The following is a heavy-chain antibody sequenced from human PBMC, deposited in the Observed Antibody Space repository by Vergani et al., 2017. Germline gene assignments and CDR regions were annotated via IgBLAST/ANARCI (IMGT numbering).Heavy chain of an antibody. CDR3: AKAVNIGYSYGYDYYHYGMDV. J-gene: IGHJ6*02. D-gene: IGHD5-18*01. CDR2: ISGSGRST. CDR1: GFTFSSYA. Sequence: EVQLVESGGGLVKPGGSLRLSCAASGFTFSSYAMSWVRQAPGKGLEWVSGISGSGRSTYYADSVKGRFTISRDNSNNTLYLQMNSLRAEDTAVYYCAKAVNIGYSYGYDYYHYGMDVWGQGTTVTVSS. V-gene: IGHV3-23*04.